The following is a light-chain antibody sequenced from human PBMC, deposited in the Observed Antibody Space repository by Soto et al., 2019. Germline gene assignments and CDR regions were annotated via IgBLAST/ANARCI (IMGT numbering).Light chain of an antibody. CDR3: QQYNSYPT. CDR2: KAS. J-gene: IGKJ1*01. V-gene: IGKV1-5*03. CDR1: QSISSW. Sequence: DIQMTQSPSTLSASVGDRVTITCRASQSISSWLAWYQQKPGKAPTLLIYKASSLESGVPSRFSGSGSGTEFTLNISSLQPDDFATDYCQQYNSYPTFGQGTKVEIK.